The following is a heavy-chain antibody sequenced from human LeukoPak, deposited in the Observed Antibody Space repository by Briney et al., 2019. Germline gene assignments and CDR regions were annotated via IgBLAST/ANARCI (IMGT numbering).Heavy chain of an antibody. Sequence: GESLRLSCAASGFSFSSYGMYWVRQAPGKGLEWVAMISYDGRHENYADSVKGRFTVSRDNSKTTLYLQMNSLRDEDTAVYYCATYGSGTYYQYDYWGQGTLVTVSS. J-gene: IGHJ4*02. CDR1: GFSFSSYG. CDR3: ATYGSGTYYQYDY. D-gene: IGHD3-10*01. V-gene: IGHV3-30*03. CDR2: ISYDGRHE.